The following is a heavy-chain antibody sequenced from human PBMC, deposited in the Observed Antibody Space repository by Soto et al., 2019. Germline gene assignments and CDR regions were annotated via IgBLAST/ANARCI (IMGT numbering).Heavy chain of an antibody. CDR2: INHRGSA. Sequence: SEIRSLTCAIHCRSSRGYHCTQIPQPPWKGPEWIGEINHRGSANYNPSLKSRVTISVDTSKNQFSLKLSSVTAADTAVYYCARDLGYCTNGVCYTFDYWGQGTLVTVSS. CDR1: CRSSRGYH. D-gene: IGHD2-8*01. J-gene: IGHJ4*02. V-gene: IGHV4-34*01. CDR3: ARDLGYCTNGVCYTFDY.